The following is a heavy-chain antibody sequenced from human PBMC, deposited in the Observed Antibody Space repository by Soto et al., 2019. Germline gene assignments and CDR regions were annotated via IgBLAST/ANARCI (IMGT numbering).Heavy chain of an antibody. CDR2: IYYTGST. CDR3: ARDHHSYYDTSGYYPYFDF. V-gene: IGHV4-61*01. J-gene: IGHJ4*02. Sequence: SETLSLTCTVSGGSVNTAPYHWSWIRQSPRNGLEWIGNIYYTGSTNYNHSFESRVAISLDTSNNQFSLRLTSLTAADTAVYFCARDHHSYYDTSGYYPYFDFWGQGTLVTVSS. CDR1: GGSVNTAPYH. D-gene: IGHD3-22*01.